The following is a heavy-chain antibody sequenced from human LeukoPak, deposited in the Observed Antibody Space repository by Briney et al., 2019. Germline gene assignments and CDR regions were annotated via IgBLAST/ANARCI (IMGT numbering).Heavy chain of an antibody. CDR1: GGTFSSYA. CDR2: IIPIFGTA. Sequence: SVKVSCKASGGTFSSYAISWVRQAPGQGLEWMGGIIPIFGTANYAQKFQGRVTMTRNTSISTAYMELRSLRSDDTAVYYCARRSSITMVRGVIGHWFDPWGQGTLVTVSS. CDR3: ARRSSITMVRGVIGHWFDP. J-gene: IGHJ5*02. D-gene: IGHD3-10*01. V-gene: IGHV1-69*05.